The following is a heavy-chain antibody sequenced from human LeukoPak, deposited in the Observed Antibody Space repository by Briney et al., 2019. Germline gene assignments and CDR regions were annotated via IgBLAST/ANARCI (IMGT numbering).Heavy chain of an antibody. V-gene: IGHV3-9*01. D-gene: IGHD4/OR15-4a*01. CDR3: AKDMGAIRYFDY. J-gene: IGHJ4*02. Sequence: SLRLSCAASGFTFDDYAMHWVRQAPGKGLEWVSGISWNSGSIGYADSVKGRFTISRDNAKNSLYLQMNSLRAEDTALYYCAKDMGAIRYFDYWSQGTLVTVSS. CDR1: GFTFDDYA. CDR2: ISWNSGSI.